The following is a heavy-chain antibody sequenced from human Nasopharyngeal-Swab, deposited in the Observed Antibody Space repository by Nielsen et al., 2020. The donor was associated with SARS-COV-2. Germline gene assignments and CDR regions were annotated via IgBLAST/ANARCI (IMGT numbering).Heavy chain of an antibody. Sequence: VGSLILSCAASGFTFSSYEMNWVRQAPGKGLEWVSYISSSGSTIYYADSVKGRFTISRDNAKNSLYLQMNSLRAEDTAVYYCSSVGWYYYYYGMDVWGQGTTVTVSS. D-gene: IGHD6-19*01. CDR1: GFTFSSYE. CDR2: ISSSGSTI. V-gene: IGHV3-48*03. CDR3: SSVGWYYYYYGMDV. J-gene: IGHJ6*02.